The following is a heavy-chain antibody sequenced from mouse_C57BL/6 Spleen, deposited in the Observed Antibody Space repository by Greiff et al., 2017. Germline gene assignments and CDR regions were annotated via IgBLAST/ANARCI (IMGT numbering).Heavy chain of an antibody. J-gene: IGHJ3*01. CDR2: IWRGGST. V-gene: IGHV2-5*01. CDR1: GFSLTSYG. D-gene: IGHD4-1*01. Sequence: VKLMESGPGLVQPSQSLSITCTVSGFSLTSYGVHWVRQSPGKGLEWLGVIWRGGSTDYNAAFMSRLSITKDNSKSQVFFKMNSLQADDTAIYYCAKNKELGQTWFAYWGQGTLVTVSA. CDR3: AKNKELGQTWFAY.